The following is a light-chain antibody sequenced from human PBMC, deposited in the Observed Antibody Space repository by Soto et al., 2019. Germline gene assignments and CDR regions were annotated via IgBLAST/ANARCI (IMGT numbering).Light chain of an antibody. Sequence: EILLTQSPATLYLSPGERATLSCRASQSISGYLAWYQQKPGQAPRLLIYDVSNRATGIPARFSGSGTGTDFTRTISSLEPEDFAVYYCQQRSYWPPFTFGPGTKVDI. CDR2: DVS. CDR3: QQRSYWPPFT. J-gene: IGKJ3*01. CDR1: QSISGY. V-gene: IGKV3-11*01.